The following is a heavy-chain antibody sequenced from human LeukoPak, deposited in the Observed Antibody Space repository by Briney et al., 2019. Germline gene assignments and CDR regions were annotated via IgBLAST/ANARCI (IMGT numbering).Heavy chain of an antibody. CDR1: GGSISSGGYY. CDR2: IYYSGST. CDR3: ARDRYYDFWSGYDAFDI. Sequence: SETLSLTCTVSGGSISSGGYYWSWIRQHPGKGLEWIGYIYYSGSTYYNPSLKSRVTISVDTSKNQFSLRLSSVTAANTAVYYCARDRYYDFWSGYDAFDIWGQGTMVTVSS. D-gene: IGHD3-3*01. V-gene: IGHV4-31*03. J-gene: IGHJ3*02.